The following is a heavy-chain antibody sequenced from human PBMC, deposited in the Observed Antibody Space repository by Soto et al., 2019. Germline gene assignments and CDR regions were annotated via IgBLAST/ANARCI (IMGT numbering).Heavy chain of an antibody. J-gene: IGHJ4*02. Sequence: GGSLRLSCAASGFTFSSYAMSWVRQAPGKGLAWVSRLNSDGSSTSYADAVKGRFTISRDNTKNTLSLQMDSLRTEDSAVYYCARASGYDILTGYWLGYFDYWGRGTLVTVSS. V-gene: IGHV3-74*01. CDR1: GFTFSSYA. CDR3: ARASGYDILTGYWLGYFDY. CDR2: LNSDGSST. D-gene: IGHD3-9*01.